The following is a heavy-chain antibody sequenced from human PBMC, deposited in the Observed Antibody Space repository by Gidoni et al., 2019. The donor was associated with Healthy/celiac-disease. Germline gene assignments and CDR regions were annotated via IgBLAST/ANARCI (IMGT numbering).Heavy chain of an antibody. Sequence: QVQLVQSGAEVKKPGASVKVSCKASGYTFTSYYMHWVRQAPGQGLEWMGIINPSGGSTSYAQKFQGRVTMTRDTSTSTVYMELSSLRSEDTAVYYCASTPSGSYARGAFDIWGQGTMVTVSS. D-gene: IGHD1-26*01. J-gene: IGHJ3*02. CDR3: ASTPSGSYARGAFDI. CDR1: GYTFTSYY. V-gene: IGHV1-46*01. CDR2: INPSGGST.